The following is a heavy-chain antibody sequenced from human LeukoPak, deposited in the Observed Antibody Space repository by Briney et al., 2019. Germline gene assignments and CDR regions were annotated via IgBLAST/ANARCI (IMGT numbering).Heavy chain of an antibody. V-gene: IGHV4-39*01. CDR1: GGSISSSSYY. J-gene: IGHJ4*02. D-gene: IGHD1-26*01. CDR3: ARRRLIGGIPEIDY. CDR2: IYYSGST. Sequence: SETLSLTCTVSGGSISSSSYYWGWIRQPPGKGLEWIGSIYYSGSTYYNPSLKSRVTISVDTSKNQFSLKLTSVTAADTAVYYCARRRLIGGIPEIDYWGQGTLVTVSS.